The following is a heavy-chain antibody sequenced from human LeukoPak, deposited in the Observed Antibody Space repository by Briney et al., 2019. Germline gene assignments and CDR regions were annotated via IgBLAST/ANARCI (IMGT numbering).Heavy chain of an antibody. Sequence: GASVKVSCKASGYTFTSYDINWVRQATGQGLEWMGWMSPTTGHTGSAQKFQGRITMTRDTSISTAHMELSSLTSEDTAVYFCARGWISGAISEHYFENWGQGTLVTVSS. J-gene: IGHJ4*02. V-gene: IGHV1-8*01. D-gene: IGHD4-23*01. CDR1: GYTFTSYD. CDR2: MSPTTGHT. CDR3: ARGWISGAISEHYFEN.